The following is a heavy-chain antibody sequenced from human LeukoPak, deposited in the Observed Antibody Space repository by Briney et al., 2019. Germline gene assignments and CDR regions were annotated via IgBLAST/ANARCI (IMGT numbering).Heavy chain of an antibody. V-gene: IGHV3-21*01. CDR3: ARGTSWIQLWYQDY. Sequence: KPGGSLRLSYAASGFTFSSYSMNWVRQAPGKGLEWVSSISSSSSYIYYADSVKGRFTISRDNAKNSLYLQMNSLRAEDTAVYYCARGTSWIQLWYQDYWGQGTLVTVSS. CDR1: GFTFSSYS. CDR2: ISSSSSYI. J-gene: IGHJ4*02. D-gene: IGHD5-18*01.